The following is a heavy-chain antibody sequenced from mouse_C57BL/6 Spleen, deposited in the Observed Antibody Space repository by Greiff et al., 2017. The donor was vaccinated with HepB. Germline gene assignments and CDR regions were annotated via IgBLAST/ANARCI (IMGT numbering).Heavy chain of an antibody. Sequence: DVKLVESGPGLVKPSQSLSLSCSVTGYSFTSCYYWYLIRQLPGNELECMGYIHDGGSNNYNPSIKNRISITRDTSKNQFFLKLNAMTTEDTATYYCGGEDDYGYAVGYWGQGTSVTVSS. D-gene: IGHD2-4*01. CDR1: GYSFTSCYY. CDR3: GGEDDYGYAVGY. J-gene: IGHJ4*01. CDR2: IHDGGSN. V-gene: IGHV3-6*01.